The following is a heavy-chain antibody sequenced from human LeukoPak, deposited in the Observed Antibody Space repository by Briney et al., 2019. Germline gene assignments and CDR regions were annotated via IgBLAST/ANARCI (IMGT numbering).Heavy chain of an antibody. CDR1: GGSISSYY. Sequence: SETLSLTCTVSGGSISSYYWSWIRQPAEKGLEWIGRIYTSGSTNYNPSLKSRVTMSVDTSKNQFSLNLSSVTAADTAVYYCARESSGNYYNPLGYMDVWGKGTTVTVSS. CDR3: ARESSGNYYNPLGYMDV. CDR2: IYTSGST. J-gene: IGHJ6*03. D-gene: IGHD3-10*01. V-gene: IGHV4-4*07.